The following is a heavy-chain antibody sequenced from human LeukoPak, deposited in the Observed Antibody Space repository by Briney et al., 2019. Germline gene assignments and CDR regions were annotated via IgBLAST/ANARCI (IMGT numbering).Heavy chain of an antibody. V-gene: IGHV4-61*02. CDR2: IYTSGST. CDR3: ARGRDGYNFLNRGEYYYFDY. D-gene: IGHD5-24*01. Sequence: PSETLSLTCTVSGGSISSGTYYWSWIRQPAGEGLEWIGRIYTSGSTNYNPSLKSRVTISVDTSKNQFSLRLNSVTAADTAVYYCARGRDGYNFLNRGEYYYFDYWGQGTLVTVSS. J-gene: IGHJ4*02. CDR1: GGSISSGTYY.